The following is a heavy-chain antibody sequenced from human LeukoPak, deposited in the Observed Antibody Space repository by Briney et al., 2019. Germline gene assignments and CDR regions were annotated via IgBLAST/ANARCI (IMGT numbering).Heavy chain of an antibody. CDR1: GYTFTSYD. CDR3: ARDTGWLQSGLDY. CDR2: MNPNSGNT. Sequence: ASVKVSCKASGYTFTSYDINWVRQATGQGLEGMGWMNPNSGNTGYAQKFQGRVTMTRNTSISTAYMELSRLRSEDTAVYYCARDTGWLQSGLDYWGQGTLVTVSS. J-gene: IGHJ4*02. D-gene: IGHD5-24*01. V-gene: IGHV1-8*01.